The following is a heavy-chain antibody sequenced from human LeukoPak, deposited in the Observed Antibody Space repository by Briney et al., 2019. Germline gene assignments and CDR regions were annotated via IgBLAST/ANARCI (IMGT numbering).Heavy chain of an antibody. CDR1: GYTFTSYG. CDR3: ARENTIFGVVIIGALDY. V-gene: IGHV1-18*01. D-gene: IGHD3-3*01. CDR2: ISAYNGDT. Sequence: ASVKVSCKASGYTFTSYGISWVRQAPGQGLEWMGWISAYNGDTYYAQKLQGRVTMTTDTSTSTAYMELRSLRSDDTAVYYCARENTIFGVVIIGALDYWGQGTLVTVSS. J-gene: IGHJ4*02.